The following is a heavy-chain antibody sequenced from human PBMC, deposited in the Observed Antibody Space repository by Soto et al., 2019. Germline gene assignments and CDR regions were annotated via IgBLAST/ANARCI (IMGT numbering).Heavy chain of an antibody. CDR1: GYTLTELS. CDR3: ATGYSGGWYRGLA. J-gene: IGHJ4*02. D-gene: IGHD6-19*01. CDR2: FDPEDGET. Sequence: GASVKVSFKVSGYTLTELSMHWVRQAPGKGLEWMGGFDPEDGETIYAQKFQGRVTMTEDTSTDTAYMELSSLRFEDTAVYYCATGYSGGWYRGLAWGQGTLVTVSS. V-gene: IGHV1-24*01.